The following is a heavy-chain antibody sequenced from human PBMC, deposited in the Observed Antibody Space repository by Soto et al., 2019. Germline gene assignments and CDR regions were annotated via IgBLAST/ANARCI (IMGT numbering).Heavy chain of an antibody. CDR1: GFTVSSNY. V-gene: IGHV3-13*01. CDR3: ARANVWNQLSFFDY. D-gene: IGHD2-2*01. Sequence: GGSLRLSCAASGFTVSSNYMSWVRQATGKGLEWVSAIGTAGDTYYPGSVKGRFTISRENAKNSLYLQMNSLRAEDTAVYYCARANVWNQLSFFDYWGQGTLVTVSS. CDR2: IGTAGDT. J-gene: IGHJ4*02.